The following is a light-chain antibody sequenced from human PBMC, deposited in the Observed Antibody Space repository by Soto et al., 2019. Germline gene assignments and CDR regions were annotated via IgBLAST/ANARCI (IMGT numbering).Light chain of an antibody. V-gene: IGKV1-12*01. CDR1: QGVSTW. Sequence: DIQMTQYPSSVSASVGDRVTITCRASQGVSTWLAWYQQKPGKAPNLLIYTASSLQSGVPSRFSGSGSGTDFTLTTNGLQPEDFATYYCQQAASFPITFGQGTRLEI. CDR2: TAS. J-gene: IGKJ5*01. CDR3: QQAASFPIT.